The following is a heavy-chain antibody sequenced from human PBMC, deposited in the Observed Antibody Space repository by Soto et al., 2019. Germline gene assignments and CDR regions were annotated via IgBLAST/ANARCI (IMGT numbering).Heavy chain of an antibody. J-gene: IGHJ3*02. V-gene: IGHV4-31*03. Sequence: PSETLSLTCTVSGGSISSGGYYWSWIRQHPGKGLEWIGYIYYSGSTYYNPSLKSRVTISVDTSKNQFSLKLSSVTAADTAVYYCARESLVGIQLWLGGPIPQTRDAFDIWGQGTMVTVSS. CDR1: GGSISSGGYY. CDR2: IYYSGST. CDR3: ARESLVGIQLWLGGPIPQTRDAFDI. D-gene: IGHD5-18*01.